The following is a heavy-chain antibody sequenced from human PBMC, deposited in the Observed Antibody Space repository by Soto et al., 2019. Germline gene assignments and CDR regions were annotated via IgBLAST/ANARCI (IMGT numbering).Heavy chain of an antibody. Sequence: ELQLLESGGGVVQPGGSLRLSCAASGFIFSSYAMSWVRQAPGKGLEWGSAISGRGGSTYYADSVKGRFTISRDNSKNTLYLQMNSLRAEDSAVYYCAKVKISTGCCNWVDPWGQGTLVTVSS. CDR1: GFIFSSYA. D-gene: IGHD2-2*01. CDR2: ISGRGGST. J-gene: IGHJ5*02. V-gene: IGHV3-23*01. CDR3: AKVKISTGCCNWVDP.